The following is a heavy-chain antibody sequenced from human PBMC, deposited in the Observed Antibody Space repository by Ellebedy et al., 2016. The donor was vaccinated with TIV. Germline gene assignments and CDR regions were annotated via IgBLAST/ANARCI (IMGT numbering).Heavy chain of an antibody. V-gene: IGHV3-7*01. CDR2: IKQDGSEK. CDR3: ARDGSYGDYLSPRHAFNL. Sequence: GGSLRLSCAASGFTFSSYWMSWVRQAPGKGLEWVANIKQDGSEKYYVDSVEGRFAISRDNAKNSLYLQMNSLRTEDTAVYYCARDGSYGDYLSPRHAFNLWGQGTMVTVSS. D-gene: IGHD3-16*01. CDR1: GFTFSSYW. J-gene: IGHJ3*01.